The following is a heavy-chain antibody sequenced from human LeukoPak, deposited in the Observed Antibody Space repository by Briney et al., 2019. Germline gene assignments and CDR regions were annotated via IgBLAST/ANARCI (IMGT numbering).Heavy chain of an antibody. D-gene: IGHD6-19*01. J-gene: IGHJ3*02. V-gene: IGHV3-7*01. CDR2: IKQDGSEK. CDR3: ASIYSSGWSGEAFDI. Sequence: GGSLRLSCAASGFTFSRHWMSWVRQAPGKGLEWVANIKQDGSEKFYEDSVKGRFTISRDNSKNTLYLQMNSLRAEDTAVYYCASIYSSGWSGEAFDIWGQGTMVTVSS. CDR1: GFTFSRHW.